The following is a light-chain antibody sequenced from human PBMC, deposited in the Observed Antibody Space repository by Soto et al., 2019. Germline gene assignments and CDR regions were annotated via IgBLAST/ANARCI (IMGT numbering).Light chain of an antibody. Sequence: DIQMTQSPSSLSASGGDRVTITSRASQGIGNYLAWYQQRPGKVPKLLIYAASTLQSGVPSRFSGSGSGPDFTLTISSLQPEDVATYYCQKYDHAPLTFGGGTKVDI. V-gene: IGKV1-27*01. CDR1: QGIGNY. J-gene: IGKJ4*01. CDR3: QKYDHAPLT. CDR2: AAS.